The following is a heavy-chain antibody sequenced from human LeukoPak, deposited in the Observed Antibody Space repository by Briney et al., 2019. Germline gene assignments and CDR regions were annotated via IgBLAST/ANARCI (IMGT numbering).Heavy chain of an antibody. CDR1: VYTFTAYY. Sequence: ASVKVSCKASVYTFTAYYMHWVRQAPGQGLEWVGWINSGSGDTDYAQRFQGRVTVTRDTSISTTYMEVYNLKSDDTAVYYCVREARAAADYWGQGTLVTVSS. D-gene: IGHD2-15*01. V-gene: IGHV1-2*02. CDR2: INSGSGDT. J-gene: IGHJ4*02. CDR3: VREARAAADY.